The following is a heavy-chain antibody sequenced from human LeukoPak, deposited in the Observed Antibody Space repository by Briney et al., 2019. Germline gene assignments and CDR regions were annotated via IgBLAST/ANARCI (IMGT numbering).Heavy chain of an antibody. CDR1: GGSISSGSYY. J-gene: IGHJ4*02. CDR2: IYTSGST. Sequence: SETLCPTCAVSGGSISSGSYYWSWIRQPAGKGLEWIGRIYTSGSTNYNPSLKSRVTISVDTSKNQFSLKLNSVTAADTAVYYCARVTTGGYYNCWGQGTLVTVSS. D-gene: IGHD3-22*01. V-gene: IGHV4-61*02. CDR3: ARVTTGGYYNC.